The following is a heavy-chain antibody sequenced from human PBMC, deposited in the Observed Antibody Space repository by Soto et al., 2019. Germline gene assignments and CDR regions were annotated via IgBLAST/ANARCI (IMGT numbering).Heavy chain of an antibody. Sequence: SGPTLVNPTQTLTLTCTFSGFSLSTSRVGVGWIRQPPGKALEWLALIYWDDDKRYSPSLTSRLTITKDTSKNQVVLTMTNMDPVDTATYYCAHVLVVVANYGMDVWGQGTTVTVSS. D-gene: IGHD2-15*01. V-gene: IGHV2-5*02. CDR1: GFSLSTSRVG. J-gene: IGHJ6*02. CDR2: IYWDDDK. CDR3: AHVLVVVANYGMDV.